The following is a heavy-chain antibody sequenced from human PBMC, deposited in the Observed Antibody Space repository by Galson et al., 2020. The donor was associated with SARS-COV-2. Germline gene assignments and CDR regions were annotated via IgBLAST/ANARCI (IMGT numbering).Heavy chain of an antibody. J-gene: IGHJ4*02. CDR3: ARPQGYCTNGVCHPYYFDY. CDR1: GFTFSSYW. CDR2: IKQEGSEK. Sequence: GGSLRLSCAASGFTFSSYWMSWVRQAPGKGLEWVANIKQEGSEKYYVDSVKGRFTISRDNAKNSLYLQMNSLRAEDTAVYYCARPQGYCTNGVCHPYYFDYWGQGTLVTVSS. V-gene: IGHV3-7*01. D-gene: IGHD2-8*01.